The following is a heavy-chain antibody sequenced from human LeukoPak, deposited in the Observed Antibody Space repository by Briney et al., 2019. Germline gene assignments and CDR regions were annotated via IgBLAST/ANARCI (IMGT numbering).Heavy chain of an antibody. CDR3: ARLVVVSPYYYYGMDV. D-gene: IGHD3-22*01. J-gene: IGHJ6*02. V-gene: IGHV4-59*01. Sequence: SSETLSLTCTVSGSSISSYYWSWIRQPPGKGLEWIGYIYYSGSTNYNPSLKSRVTISVDTSKNQFSLKLSSVTAADTAVYYCARLVVVSPYYYYGMDVWGQGTTVTVSS. CDR2: IYYSGST. CDR1: GSSISSYY.